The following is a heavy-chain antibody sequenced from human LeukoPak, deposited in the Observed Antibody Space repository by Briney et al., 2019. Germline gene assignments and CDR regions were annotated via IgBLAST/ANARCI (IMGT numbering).Heavy chain of an antibody. CDR1: GFTFSSYG. V-gene: IGHV3-30*02. J-gene: IGHJ3*02. D-gene: IGHD3-22*01. Sequence: GGSLRLSCAASGFTFSSYGMHWVRQAPGKGLEWVAFIRYDGSNKYYADSVKGRFTISRDNSKNTLYLQMDSLRAEDTAVYYCAKRYYYDSSGYPDAFDIWGQGTMVTVSS. CDR2: IRYDGSNK. CDR3: AKRYYYDSSGYPDAFDI.